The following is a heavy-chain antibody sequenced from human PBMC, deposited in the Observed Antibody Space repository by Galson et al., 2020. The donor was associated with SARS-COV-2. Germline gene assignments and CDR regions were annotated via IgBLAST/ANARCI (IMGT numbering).Heavy chain of an antibody. CDR3: ARDLLTGYFDY. D-gene: IGHD2-15*01. Sequence: SQTLSLTCAVSGSSMRSDYYWGWIRQPPGKGLEWIGNIYNTGSTYYNPSLSSRVTISVDTSKNKFSLRLTSVTAADTAVYYCARDLLTGYFDYWGQGTLVSVSP. CDR2: IYNTGST. CDR1: GSSMRSDYY. J-gene: IGHJ4*02. V-gene: IGHV4-38-2*01.